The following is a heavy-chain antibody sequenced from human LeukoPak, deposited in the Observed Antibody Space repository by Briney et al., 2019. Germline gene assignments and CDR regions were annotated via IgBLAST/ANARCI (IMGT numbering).Heavy chain of an antibody. J-gene: IGHJ4*02. D-gene: IGHD6-19*01. Sequence: XWVAXIKQDGSEKYYVDSVKGRFTISRDNAKNSLYLQMNSLRAEDTAVYYCARDREAVADYYFDYWGQGTLVTVSS. V-gene: IGHV3-7*01. CDR2: IKQDGSEK. CDR3: ARDREAVADYYFDY.